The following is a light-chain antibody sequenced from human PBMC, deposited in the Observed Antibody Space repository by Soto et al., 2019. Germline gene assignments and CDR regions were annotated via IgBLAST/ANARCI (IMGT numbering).Light chain of an antibody. CDR3: AAWDDTLNAVV. Sequence: QSVLTQPPSASGTPVQRVTISCSGSSSNIGTNAVNWYQQFPGAAPKLLIYHGSQRPSGVPGRFSGSKSGTSASLAIGGLQSEDEADYFCAAWDDTLNAVVFGGGTKLTVL. V-gene: IGLV1-44*01. CDR2: HGS. J-gene: IGLJ2*01. CDR1: SSNIGTNA.